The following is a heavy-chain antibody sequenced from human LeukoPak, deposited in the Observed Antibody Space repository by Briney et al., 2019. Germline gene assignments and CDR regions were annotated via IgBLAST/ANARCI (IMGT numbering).Heavy chain of an antibody. CDR1: GYSFTSYW. Sequence: HGESLQISCKGSGYSFTSYWIAWVRPLPGKGLEWMGIIYPGDSDTTYSPSFQGQVTISADKSISTAYLQWSSLKASDTAMYYCARRRSGSYLDYWGQGTLVTVSS. CDR3: ARRRSGSYLDY. J-gene: IGHJ4*02. D-gene: IGHD1-26*01. V-gene: IGHV5-51*01. CDR2: IYPGDSDT.